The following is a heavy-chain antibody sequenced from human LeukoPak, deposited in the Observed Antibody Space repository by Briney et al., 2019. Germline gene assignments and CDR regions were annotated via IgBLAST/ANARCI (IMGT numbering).Heavy chain of an antibody. Sequence: GASVKVSCMASGYTFTSYDINWVRRATGQGLEWMGWMNPNSGNTGYAQKFQGRVTMTRDTSISTAYMELSSLRSEDTAVYYCAKAGIVATINADWFDPWGQGTLVTVSS. CDR3: AKAGIVATINADWFDP. CDR2: MNPNSGNT. J-gene: IGHJ5*02. CDR1: GYTFTSYD. D-gene: IGHD5-12*01. V-gene: IGHV1-8*01.